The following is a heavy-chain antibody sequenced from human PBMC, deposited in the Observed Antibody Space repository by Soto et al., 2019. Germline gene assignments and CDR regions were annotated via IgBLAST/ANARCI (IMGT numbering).Heavy chain of an antibody. V-gene: IGHV3-49*03. J-gene: IGHJ4*02. D-gene: IGHD6-13*01. CDR3: TRDHAPYSSPDFDY. Sequence: GGSMRVSCTAAGFTFGDYSMSWFRQDPGKGLEWVGFIRSKAYGGTTEYAASVKGRFTISRDDSKSIAYLQMNSLKTEDTAVYYCTRDHAPYSSPDFDYWGRGTLVTVSS. CDR1: GFTFGDYS. CDR2: IRSKAYGGTT.